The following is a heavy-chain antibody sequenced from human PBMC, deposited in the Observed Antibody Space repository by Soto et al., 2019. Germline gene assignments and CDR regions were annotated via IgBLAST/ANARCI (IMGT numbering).Heavy chain of an antibody. J-gene: IGHJ6*02. CDR1: GFTFSSYG. D-gene: IGHD6-19*01. V-gene: IGHV3-30*18. CDR3: AKDWFPFIAVHYIYYDMDV. Sequence: YLRLSCAASGFTFSSYGIHWVRQAPGKGLEWVAVISYGGSKKYYAESVKGRFTISRDNSKNTLYLQMNSLRVEDTAVYYCAKDWFPFIAVHYIYYDMDVWGRATTVSV. CDR2: ISYGGSKK.